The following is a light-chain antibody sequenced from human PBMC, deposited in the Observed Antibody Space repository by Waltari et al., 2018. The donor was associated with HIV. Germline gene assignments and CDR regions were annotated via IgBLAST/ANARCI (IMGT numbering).Light chain of an antibody. J-gene: IGLJ2*01. V-gene: IGLV6-57*01. Sequence: NFMLTQPHSVSESPGKTVTISCTRSSCSLASNYLQWYQHRPGSSPTTVIYKDDQRPSGVPDRFSGSIDSSSNSASLTISGLRPEDEADYYCQSYDNDNPVLFGGGTKLTVL. CDR2: KDD. CDR1: SCSLASNY. CDR3: QSYDNDNPVL.